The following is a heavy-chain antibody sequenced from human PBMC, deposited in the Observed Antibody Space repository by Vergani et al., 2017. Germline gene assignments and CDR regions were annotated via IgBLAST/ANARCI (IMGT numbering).Heavy chain of an antibody. V-gene: IGHV4-38-2*01. J-gene: IGHJ4*02. CDR1: GYSIRNGYY. CDR2: IYHSGST. CDR3: TRQPQEGASGPPSVPT. Sequence: QVQLQESGPGLVEPSETLSLTCAVSGYSIRNGYYWGWIRQPPGKGLEWIGSIYHSGSTNYNPSLKSRATISVDTSKNDFSLKVTSVTAADTAVYYCTRQPQEGASGPPSVPTWGQGISVIVSS. D-gene: IGHD5-12*01.